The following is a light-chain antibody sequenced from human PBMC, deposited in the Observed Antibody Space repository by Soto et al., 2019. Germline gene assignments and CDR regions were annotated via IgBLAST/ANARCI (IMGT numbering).Light chain of an antibody. CDR1: SSNIGSNS. V-gene: IGLV1-44*01. Sequence: QPVLTQPPSASGTPGQRVTISCSGSSSNIGSNSVNWYQQLPGTAPKLLIFDNHRRPSGVPDRFSGSKSGASVSLAISGLQSEDEADYYCAAWDDSLNAVIFGGGTQLTVL. CDR2: DNH. J-gene: IGLJ2*01. CDR3: AAWDDSLNAVI.